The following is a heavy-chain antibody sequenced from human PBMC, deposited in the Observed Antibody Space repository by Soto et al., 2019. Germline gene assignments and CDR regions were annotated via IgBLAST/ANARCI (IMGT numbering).Heavy chain of an antibody. Sequence: QVQLQESGPGLVMPSQTLSLTCTVSGDSVSSGGYYWNWIRQHPGRGLEWLGYIYDSETTYYNPSLESRLSISVAASKNQFPLKVTSVTPADTAVYYCARKNFGVIIHDAFDLGGQGTMVPVSS. CDR1: GDSVSSGGYY. D-gene: IGHD2-8*01. V-gene: IGHV4-31*03. J-gene: IGHJ3*01. CDR3: ARKNFGVIIHDAFDL. CDR2: IYDSETT.